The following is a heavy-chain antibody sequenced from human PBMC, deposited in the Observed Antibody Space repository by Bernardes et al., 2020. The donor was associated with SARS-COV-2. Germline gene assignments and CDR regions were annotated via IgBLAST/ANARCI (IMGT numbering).Heavy chain of an antibody. CDR2: MNPNSGNT. J-gene: IGHJ3*02. V-gene: IGHV1-8*01. CDR1: GYTFSNHD. CDR3: ATDDPPGAVFGVVIYALHI. Sequence: ASVKVSCKASGYTFSNHDINWVRQATGQGLEWMGWMNPNSGNTGYAQKFQGRVSMTEDTSTDTAYMELRSLTSEDTAVYYCATDDPPGAVFGVVIYALHIWGQGTMVTVSS. D-gene: IGHD3-3*01.